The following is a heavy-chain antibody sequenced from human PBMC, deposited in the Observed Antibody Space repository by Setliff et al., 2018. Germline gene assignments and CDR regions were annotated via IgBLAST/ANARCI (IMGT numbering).Heavy chain of an antibody. CDR2: FWHRGTT. D-gene: IGHD3-9*01. CDR1: GGSISSDN. CDR3: ARDLSAFDM. Sequence: PSETLSLTCSVSGGSISSDNWSWIRQPPGKGLEWIGSFWHRGTTTYNPSLRSRATISVDTPKRQFSLKLSSVTPADTAVYYCARDLSAFDMWGQGTKVTVSS. V-gene: IGHV4-59*01. J-gene: IGHJ3*02.